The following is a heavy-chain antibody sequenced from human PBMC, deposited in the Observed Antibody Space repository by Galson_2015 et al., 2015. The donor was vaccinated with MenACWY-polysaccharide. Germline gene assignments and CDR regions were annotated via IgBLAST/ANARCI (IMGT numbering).Heavy chain of an antibody. CDR2: MNPNSGNT. J-gene: IGHJ4*02. CDR3: ARIIARKYTFADS. CDR1: GYKFTSYD. Sequence: SCKASGYKFTSYDINWVRQATGQGLEWMGWMNPNSGNTGYAQKFQGRVTMTSNSAIMTAYMELSSLRSEDTAVYYCARIIARKYTFADSWGQGTLVTVSS. V-gene: IGHV1-8*01. D-gene: IGHD2-21*01.